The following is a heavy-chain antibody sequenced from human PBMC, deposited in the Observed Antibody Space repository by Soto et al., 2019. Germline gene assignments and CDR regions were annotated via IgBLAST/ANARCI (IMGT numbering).Heavy chain of an antibody. Sequence: PXGSLRLSCAASGFNLSNYDMNWVRQAPGGGLEWIAFISGTGFTTYYADSAWPRFTISRDNSQSALFLQMDSLTVDDSGIYFCASGGVDWGQGVPVTVSS. CDR2: ISGTGFTT. J-gene: IGHJ4*02. D-gene: IGHD2-8*01. CDR1: GFNLSNYD. CDR3: ASGGVD. V-gene: IGHV3-48*03.